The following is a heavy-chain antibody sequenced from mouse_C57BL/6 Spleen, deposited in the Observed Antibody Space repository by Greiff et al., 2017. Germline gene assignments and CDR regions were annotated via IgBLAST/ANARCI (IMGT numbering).Heavy chain of an antibody. Sequence: EVQLVESGGGLVQPGGSLSLSCAASGFTFTDYYMSWVRQPPGKALEWLGFIRNKANGYTTEYSASVKGRFTISRDKSQSILYLQMNALRAEDSATYYCARDHPRGGFAYWGQGTLVTVSA. J-gene: IGHJ3*01. CDR1: GFTFTDYY. V-gene: IGHV7-3*01. CDR2: IRNKANGYTT. CDR3: ARDHPRGGFAY.